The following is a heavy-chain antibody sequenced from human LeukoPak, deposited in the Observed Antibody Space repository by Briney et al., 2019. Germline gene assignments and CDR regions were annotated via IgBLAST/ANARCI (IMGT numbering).Heavy chain of an antibody. CDR2: MNPNSGNT. D-gene: IGHD6-6*01. J-gene: IGHJ5*02. CDR1: EYTFTGYC. V-gene: IGHV1-8*03. CDR3: ARVRRGIAARKRRFDP. Sequence: GASVKVSCKAFEYTFTGYCIHWVRQATGQGLEWMGWMNPNSGNTGYAQKFQGRVTITRNTSISTAYMELSSLRSEDTAVYYCARVRRGIAARKRRFDPWGQGTLVTVSS.